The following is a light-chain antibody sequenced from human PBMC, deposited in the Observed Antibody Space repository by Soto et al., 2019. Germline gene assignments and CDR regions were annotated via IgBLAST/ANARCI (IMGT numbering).Light chain of an antibody. Sequence: EIVLTQSPATLSLSPGERAILSCRASQSLTTNLAWYQQKPGQAPRLLIHGASTRATGIPARFSGSGSGTEFTLTISSLQSEDFAVYYCQQYDDWPLTFGQGTRLEIK. CDR1: QSLTTN. CDR2: GAS. CDR3: QQYDDWPLT. V-gene: IGKV3-15*01. J-gene: IGKJ5*01.